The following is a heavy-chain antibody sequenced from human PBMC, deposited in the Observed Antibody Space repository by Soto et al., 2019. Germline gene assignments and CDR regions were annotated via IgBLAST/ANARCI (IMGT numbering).Heavy chain of an antibody. D-gene: IGHD3-10*01. V-gene: IGHV3-48*03. CDR1: GFTFNDFE. CDR3: ARGFGRFNY. Sequence: EVQLLESGGGLVQPGGSLRLSCGVSGFTFNDFEMNWVRQAPGKGLEWLAYIDGSGTTKKYADSVRGRFTISRDNPNNSLFLQMSSLCAAYTAIYYCARGFGRFNYCGQGTLVYVSS. CDR2: IDGSGTTK. J-gene: IGHJ4*02.